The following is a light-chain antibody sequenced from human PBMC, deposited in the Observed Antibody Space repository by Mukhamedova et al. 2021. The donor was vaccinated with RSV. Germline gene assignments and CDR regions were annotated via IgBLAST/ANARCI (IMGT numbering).Light chain of an antibody. V-gene: IGKV1-33*01. CDR2: DAS. Sequence: WYQRRVHGRAPKLLIFDASDLETGVPSRFSGSGSGTDFSFTISGLQPEDTATYYCQQYAGLPPVFGPGTKIDL. CDR3: QQYAGLPPV. J-gene: IGKJ3*01.